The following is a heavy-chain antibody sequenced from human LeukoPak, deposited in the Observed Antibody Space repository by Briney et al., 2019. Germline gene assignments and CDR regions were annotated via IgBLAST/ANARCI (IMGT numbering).Heavy chain of an antibody. D-gene: IGHD6-19*01. V-gene: IGHV3-21*04. CDR1: GFTFSSCS. Sequence: GGSLRLSCAASGFTFSSCSMNWVRQAPGKGLEWVSSISSSSRFIYYADSVKGRFTISRDNAENSLYLQMNSLRAEDTAVYYCARDSSGWYHWFDPWGQGTLVTVSS. CDR3: ARDSSGWYHWFDP. J-gene: IGHJ5*02. CDR2: ISSSSRFI.